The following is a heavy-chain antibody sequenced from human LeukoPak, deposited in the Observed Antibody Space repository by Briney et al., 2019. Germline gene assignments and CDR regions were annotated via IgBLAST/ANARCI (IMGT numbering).Heavy chain of an antibody. Sequence: SETLSLTCAVYGGSFSGYYWSWIRQPPGKGLEWIGEINHSGSTNYNPSLKSRVTISVDTSKNQFSLKLSSVTAADTAVYYCAKDRHPWIQLRTRYYFDYWGQGTLVTVSS. CDR3: AKDRHPWIQLRTRYYFDY. CDR2: INHSGST. D-gene: IGHD5-18*01. J-gene: IGHJ4*02. V-gene: IGHV4-34*01. CDR1: GGSFSGYY.